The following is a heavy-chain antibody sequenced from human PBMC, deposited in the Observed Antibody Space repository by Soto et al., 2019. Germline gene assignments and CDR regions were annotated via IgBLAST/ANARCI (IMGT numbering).Heavy chain of an antibody. V-gene: IGHV4-59*01. CDR2: VYSSGRT. J-gene: IGHJ3*02. CDR3: ARGYYDSRGQSNTFDI. Sequence: QVQLQESGPGLVKTSETLSLTCTVSGASISSSYWSWIRQSPGKGLEWIGYVYSSGRTNYNPSLKSRVTISVDTAKNQFSLKLSSVTAADTAVYYCARGYYDSRGQSNTFDIWGQGTMVTVSS. CDR1: GASISSSY. D-gene: IGHD3-22*01.